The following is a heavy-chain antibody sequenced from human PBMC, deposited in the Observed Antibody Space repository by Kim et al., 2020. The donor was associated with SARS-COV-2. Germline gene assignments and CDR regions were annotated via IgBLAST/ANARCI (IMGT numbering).Heavy chain of an antibody. J-gene: IGHJ6*02. D-gene: IGHD6-19*01. CDR1: GYTLIELS. CDR2: FDPEDGET. Sequence: ASVKVSCKVSGYTLIELSMHWVRQAPGKGLEWMGGFDPEDGETIYAQKFQGRVTMTGDTSTDTAYMELSSLRSEDTAVYYCAGSTAVAGTTGQYYYYYGMDVWGQGTTVTVSS. V-gene: IGHV1-24*01. CDR3: AGSTAVAGTTGQYYYYYGMDV.